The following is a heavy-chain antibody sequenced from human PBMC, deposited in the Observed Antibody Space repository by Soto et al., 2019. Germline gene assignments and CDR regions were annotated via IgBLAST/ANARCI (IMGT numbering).Heavy chain of an antibody. V-gene: IGHV3-33*01. CDR2: IWYDGSNK. J-gene: IGHJ6*02. CDR3: ARATGDYGDYVLYYYYGMDV. CDR1: GFTFSSYG. D-gene: IGHD4-17*01. Sequence: GGSLRLSCAASGFTFSSYGMHWVRQAPGKGLEWVAVIWYDGSNKYYADSVKGRFTISRDNSKNTLYLQMNSLRAEDTAVYYCARATGDYGDYVLYYYYGMDVWGQGTTVTVSS.